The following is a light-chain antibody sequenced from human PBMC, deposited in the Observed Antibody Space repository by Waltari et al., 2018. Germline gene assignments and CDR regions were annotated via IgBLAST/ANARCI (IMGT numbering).Light chain of an antibody. V-gene: IGKV1-39*01. CDR1: QSITTF. CDR3: QQSYSTPLT. CDR2: AAS. Sequence: DIQMTQSPSSLSASVGDRVTITCRASQSITTFLHWFQQKPGKAPKLLIYAASNLKSGVPSRFSGSGSGTDFTLTISSLQPEDFATYYCQQSYSTPLTFGGGTKVEIK. J-gene: IGKJ4*01.